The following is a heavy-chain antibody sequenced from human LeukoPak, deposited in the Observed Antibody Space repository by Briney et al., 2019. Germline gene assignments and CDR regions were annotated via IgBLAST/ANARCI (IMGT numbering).Heavy chain of an antibody. CDR2: INHSGST. V-gene: IGHV4-34*01. J-gene: IGHJ4*02. CDR3: ARLAVVTKFDY. CDR1: GGSFSGYC. Sequence: SETLSLTCAVYGGSFSGYCWSWIRQPPGKGLEWIGEINHSGSTNYNPSLKSRVTISVDTSKNQFSLKLSSVTAADTAVYYCARLAVVTKFDYWGQGTLVTVSS. D-gene: IGHD3-22*01.